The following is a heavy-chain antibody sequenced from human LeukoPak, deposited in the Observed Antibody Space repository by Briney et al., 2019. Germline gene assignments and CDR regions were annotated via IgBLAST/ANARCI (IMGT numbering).Heavy chain of an antibody. J-gene: IGHJ4*02. D-gene: IGHD3-3*01. V-gene: IGHV3-30*03. CDR3: ARDGVD. Sequence: GGSLRLSCAASGFTFSYYGMHWVRQAPGKGLEWVAAISDDGSNEYYADSVKGRFTISRDNSKNTLYLQMNSLRAEDTAVYYCARDGVDWGQGTLVTVSS. CDR1: GFTFSYYG. CDR2: ISDDGSNE.